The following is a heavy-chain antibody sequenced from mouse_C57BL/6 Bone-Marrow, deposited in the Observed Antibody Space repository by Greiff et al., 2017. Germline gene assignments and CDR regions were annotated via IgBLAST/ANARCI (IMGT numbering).Heavy chain of an antibody. V-gene: IGHV1-76*01. J-gene: IGHJ1*03. CDR2: IYPGSGNT. CDR1: GYTFTDYY. CDR3: ARRSYWYFDV. Sequence: QVQLQQSGAELVRPGASVKLSCKASGYTFTDYYINWVKQRPGQGLEWIARIYPGSGNTYYNEKFKGKATLTAEKSSSTGYLQLSSLPSEDSAVYVCARRSYWYFDVWGTGTTVTVSS.